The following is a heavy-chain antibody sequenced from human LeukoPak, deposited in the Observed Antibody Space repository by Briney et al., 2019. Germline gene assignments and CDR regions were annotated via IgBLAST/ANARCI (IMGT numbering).Heavy chain of an antibody. CDR3: ARPPDIVEGQKNYYYMDV. D-gene: IGHD2-15*01. CDR2: IYYSGST. V-gene: IGHV4-39*01. J-gene: IGHJ6*03. Sequence: SETLSLTCTVSGGSISSSSYYWGWIRQPPGKGLEWIGSIYYSGSTYYNPSLKSRVTISVDTSKNQFSLKLSSVTAADTAVYYCARPPDIVEGQKNYYYMDVWGKGTTVTVSS. CDR1: GGSISSSSYY.